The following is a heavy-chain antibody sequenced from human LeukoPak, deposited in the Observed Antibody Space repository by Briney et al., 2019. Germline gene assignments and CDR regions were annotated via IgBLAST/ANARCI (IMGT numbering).Heavy chain of an antibody. J-gene: IGHJ4*02. V-gene: IGHV3-74*01. D-gene: IGHD4-23*01. CDR3: VRGNDYGGPHY. CDR2: IDRDGSRI. Sequence: WVSRIDRDGSRINYADSVKSRFTISRDNGKNTLFLQMNSLRAEDAAVYYCVRGNDYGGPHYWGQGTLVTVSS.